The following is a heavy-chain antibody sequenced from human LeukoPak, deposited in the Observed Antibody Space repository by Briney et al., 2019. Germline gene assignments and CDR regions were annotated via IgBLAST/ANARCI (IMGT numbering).Heavy chain of an antibody. J-gene: IGHJ4*02. V-gene: IGHV3-30*02. CDR1: GFSFSSYG. Sequence: PGWSLRLSCAASGFSFSSYGMHWLRQAPGKGLEGVAFIRYDGRNKYYADSLKGRFTISRDNSKNTLCLQMNSLRAEDTAVYYCAKEIWPTVTTPGHTHFDSWGQGTLVTVSS. CDR2: IRYDGRNK. CDR3: AKEIWPTVTTPGHTHFDS. D-gene: IGHD4-17*01.